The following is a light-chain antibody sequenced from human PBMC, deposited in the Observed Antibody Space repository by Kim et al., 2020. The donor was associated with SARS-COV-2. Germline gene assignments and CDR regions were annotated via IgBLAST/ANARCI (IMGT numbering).Light chain of an antibody. J-gene: IGLJ3*02. CDR1: NIGSKS. V-gene: IGLV3-21*04. CDR3: QVWDSSSDHWV. CDR2: YDS. Sequence: SYELTQPPSVSVAPGKTARITCGGTNIGSKSVHWYQQKPGQAPVLVIYYDSDRPSGIPERISGSNSGNTATLTISRVEAGDEADYYCQVWDSSSDHWVFG.